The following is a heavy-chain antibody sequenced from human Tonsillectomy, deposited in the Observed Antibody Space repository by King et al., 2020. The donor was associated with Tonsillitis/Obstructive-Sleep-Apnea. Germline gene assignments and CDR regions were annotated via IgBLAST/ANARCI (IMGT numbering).Heavy chain of an antibody. J-gene: IGHJ4*02. Sequence: QLVQSGAEVKKTGSSVKVSCKASGYTFTYRYLHWVRQAPGQALEWIGWITPFNGDATYAQSFQYRVTITRDRSMTTAYMELSSLRSEDTAMYYCAHTYDSSGSFDCWGQGTLVSVSS. V-gene: IGHV1-45*02. D-gene: IGHD3-22*01. CDR3: AHTYDSSGSFDC. CDR1: GYTFTYRY. CDR2: ITPFNGDA.